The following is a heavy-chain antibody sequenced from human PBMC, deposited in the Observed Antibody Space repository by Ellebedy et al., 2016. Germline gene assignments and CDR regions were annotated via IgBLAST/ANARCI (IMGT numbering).Heavy chain of an antibody. CDR1: GFTFSSYR. CDR2: IWSDGSDK. V-gene: IGHV3-33*01. Sequence: GESLKISCAASGFTFSSYRMHWVRQAPGKGLEWVAVIWSDGSDKYYADSVKGRFSIYRDNSKNTLYLQMNSLRTEDTAVYYCARDPGDYYLDFWGQGTLVTVSS. CDR3: ARDPGDYYLDF. D-gene: IGHD4-17*01. J-gene: IGHJ4*02.